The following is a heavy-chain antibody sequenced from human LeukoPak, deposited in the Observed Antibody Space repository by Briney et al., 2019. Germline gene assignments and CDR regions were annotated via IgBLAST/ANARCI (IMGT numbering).Heavy chain of an antibody. Sequence: SETLSLTCTVSGGSISSGGYYWSWIRQPAGKGLEWIGRIYTSGGTNYNPSLKSRVTISVDTSKNQFSLKLSSVTAADTAVYYCARDYYDSSGYYNLFDYWGQGTLVTVSS. CDR1: GGSISSGGYY. D-gene: IGHD3-22*01. V-gene: IGHV4-61*02. J-gene: IGHJ4*02. CDR3: ARDYYDSSGYYNLFDY. CDR2: IYTSGGT.